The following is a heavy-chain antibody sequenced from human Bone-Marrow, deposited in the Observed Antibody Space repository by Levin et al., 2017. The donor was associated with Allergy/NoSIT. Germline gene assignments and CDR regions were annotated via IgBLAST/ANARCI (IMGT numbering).Heavy chain of an antibody. V-gene: IGHV4-30-4*01. CDR3: ARTYDDSTGHDS. Sequence: SETLSLTCNVSGVFFTSGDYYWSWIRQPPGKGLEWIGYIYYSGSTYYNPSLKSRVSISIDTSRNQFSLRLTSVTAADTAVYFCARTYDDSTGHDSWGPGTLVTVSS. D-gene: IGHD3-16*01. CDR1: GVFFTSGDYY. CDR2: IYYSGST. J-gene: IGHJ4*02.